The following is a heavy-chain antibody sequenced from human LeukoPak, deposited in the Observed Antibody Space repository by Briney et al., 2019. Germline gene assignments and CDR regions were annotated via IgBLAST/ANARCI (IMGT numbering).Heavy chain of an antibody. V-gene: IGHV5-51*01. CDR1: GYSFTSYW. J-gene: IGHJ4*02. CDR3: ARHFETYHYDSSGYFARD. Sequence: NHGESLKISCKGSGYSFTSYWIGWVRQMPGKGLEWMGIIYPGDSDTRYSPSFQGQVTISADKSISTAYLQWSSLKASDTAMYYCARHFETYHYDSSGYFARDWGQGTLVTVSS. CDR2: IYPGDSDT. D-gene: IGHD3-22*01.